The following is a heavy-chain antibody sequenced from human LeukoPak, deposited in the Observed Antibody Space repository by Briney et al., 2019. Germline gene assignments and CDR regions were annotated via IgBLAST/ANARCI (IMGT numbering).Heavy chain of an antibody. D-gene: IGHD5-24*01. CDR1: GGTFSSYA. CDR2: IIPIFGTA. CDR3: ARGDGYNYFDY. V-gene: IGHV1-69*05. Sequence: ASVKCSCKASGGTFSSYAISCVRQAPGQGLEWMGGIIPIFGTAKYAQKSQCRVTITTDESTTTAHIELNSLICKDTAASYCARGDGYNYFDYWGQGTLVTVSS. J-gene: IGHJ4*02.